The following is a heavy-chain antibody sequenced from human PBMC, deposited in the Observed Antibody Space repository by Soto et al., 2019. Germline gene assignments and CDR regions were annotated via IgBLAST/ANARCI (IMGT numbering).Heavy chain of an antibody. D-gene: IGHD3-9*01. CDR2: ISSSSSYI. Sequence: GGSLRLSCAASGFTFSSYSMNWVRQAPGKGLEWVSSISSSSSYIYYADSVKGPFTISRDNAKNSLYLQMNGLRAEDTAVYYCARDQVLPYYYILKGPPSGVYYYYGMDVWGQGTTVTVSS. CDR1: GFTFSSYS. J-gene: IGHJ6*02. CDR3: ARDQVLPYYYILKGPPSGVYYYYGMDV. V-gene: IGHV3-21*01.